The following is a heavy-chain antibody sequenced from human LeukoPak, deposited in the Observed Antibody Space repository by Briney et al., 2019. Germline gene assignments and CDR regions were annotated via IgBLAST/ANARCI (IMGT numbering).Heavy chain of an antibody. CDR1: GFTFGDYA. J-gene: IGHJ4*02. Sequence: GGSLGLSCTASGFTFGDYAMNWVRQAPGKGLEWVSFISSSSSYIYYADSVKGRFTISRDNAKNSLYLQMNSLRAEDTAVYYCARDVGSGRYSASGPIDYWGQGTLVTVSS. V-gene: IGHV3-21*01. CDR3: ARDVGSGRYSASGPIDY. CDR2: ISSSSSYI. D-gene: IGHD3-10*01.